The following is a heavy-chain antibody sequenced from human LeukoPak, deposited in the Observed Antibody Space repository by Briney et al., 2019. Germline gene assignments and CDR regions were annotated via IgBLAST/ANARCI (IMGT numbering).Heavy chain of an antibody. CDR1: GFTFDDYT. V-gene: IGHV3-43*01. J-gene: IGHJ6*03. D-gene: IGHD6-13*01. CDR2: ITWDGGTT. Sequence: GGTLRFSCAASGFTFDDYTMHWVRQPPGKGLEWISLITWDGGTTYYADSVRGRFTISRDNSENSLFLRMNSLRPEDTALYYCARDRTAEAGNDYYMGVWGNGTTVIVSS. CDR3: ARDRTAEAGNDYYMGV.